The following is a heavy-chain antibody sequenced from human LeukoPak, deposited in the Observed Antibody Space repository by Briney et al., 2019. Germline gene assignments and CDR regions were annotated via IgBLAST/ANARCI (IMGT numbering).Heavy chain of an antibody. CDR2: IYSSGST. J-gene: IGHJ4*02. CDR1: GGSISGYY. CDR3: ARQAYCSSTRCNPFDH. V-gene: IGHV4-59*08. Sequence: PSETLSLTCTVSGGSISGYYWSWIRQPPGKGLEWIGYIYSSGSTNYNPSLKSRVTMSLDTSENHFSLRLSSVTAADTAIYHCARQAYCSSTRCNPFDHWGQGALVTVSS. D-gene: IGHD2-2*01.